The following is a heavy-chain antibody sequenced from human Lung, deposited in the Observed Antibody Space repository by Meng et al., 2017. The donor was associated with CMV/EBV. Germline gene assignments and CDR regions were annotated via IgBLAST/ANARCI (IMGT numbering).Heavy chain of an antibody. CDR2: ISGGGDII. V-gene: IGHV3-11*01. CDR3: ATDPRLLDY. Sequence: SWVASGLTFSAYYMTWMRQAPGKGPQCVSYISGGGDIIKYADSVKGRFTISRDNAKNSLYLQMNSLRAEDTAVYYCATDPRLLDYWGQGTLVPVAS. D-gene: IGHD5-18*01. J-gene: IGHJ4*02. CDR1: GLTFSAYY.